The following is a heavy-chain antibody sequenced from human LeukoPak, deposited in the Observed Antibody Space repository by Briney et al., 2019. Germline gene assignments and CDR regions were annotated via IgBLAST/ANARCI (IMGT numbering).Heavy chain of an antibody. CDR1: GGSFSGYY. D-gene: IGHD2-2*01. CDR3: ARDTLRYCSSTSCFYYYGMDV. J-gene: IGHJ6*02. Sequence: SETLSLTCAVHGGSFSGYYWSWIRQPPGKGLEWIGGINHSGSTNYNPSLKSRVTISVDTSKNQFSLKLSSVTAADTAVYYCARDTLRYCSSTSCFYYYGMDVRGQGTTVTVSS. CDR2: INHSGST. V-gene: IGHV4-34*01.